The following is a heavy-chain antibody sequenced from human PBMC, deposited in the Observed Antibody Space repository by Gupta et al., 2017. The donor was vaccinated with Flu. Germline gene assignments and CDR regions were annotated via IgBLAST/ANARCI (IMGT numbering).Heavy chain of an antibody. CDR2: IYHSGST. Sequence: QESGPGLVKPSETLSLTCAVSGYSISSVYYWGWIRQPPGKGLEWIGSIYHSGSTYYNPSLKSRVTISVDTSKNQCSLKQSSVTAADTAVYYCAKVYDCWSGYPDAFDIWGQVTMVTVYS. CDR3: AKVYDCWSGYPDAFDI. V-gene: IGHV4-38-2*01. D-gene: IGHD3-3*01. CDR1: GYSISSVYY. J-gene: IGHJ3*02.